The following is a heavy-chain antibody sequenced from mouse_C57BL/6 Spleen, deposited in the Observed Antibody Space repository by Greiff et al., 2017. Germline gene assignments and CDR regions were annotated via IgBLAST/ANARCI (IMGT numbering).Heavy chain of an antibody. CDR3: ARDPYDYDGGDYYAMDY. V-gene: IGHV5-4*01. CDR1: GFTFSSYA. Sequence: EVQVVESGGGLVKPGGSLKLSCAASGFTFSSYAMSWVRQTPEKRLEWVATISDGGSYTYYPANVKGRFTISRANAKNHMYLQMSHLKSEDTAMYYLARDPYDYDGGDYYAMDYWGQGTSVTVSS. CDR2: ISDGGSYT. D-gene: IGHD2-4*01. J-gene: IGHJ4*01.